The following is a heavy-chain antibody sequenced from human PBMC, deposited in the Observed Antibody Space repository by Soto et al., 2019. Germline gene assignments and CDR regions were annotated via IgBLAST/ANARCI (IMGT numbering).Heavy chain of an antibody. CDR1: GGSISGYY. D-gene: IGHD3-3*01. CDR2: FYDSGST. V-gene: IGHV4-59*08. CDR3: AKYDFFAGAHDAFDI. J-gene: IGHJ3*02. Sequence: PSETLSLTCTVSGGSISGYYWSWIRQPPGKGLEWIGYFYDSGSTNYNPSLKSRVTISVDTSKNQFSLKLSSVTAADTAMYHCAKYDFFAGAHDAFDIWGQGTTVTVS.